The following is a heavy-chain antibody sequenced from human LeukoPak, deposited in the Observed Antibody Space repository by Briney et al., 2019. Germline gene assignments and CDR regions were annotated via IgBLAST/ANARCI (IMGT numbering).Heavy chain of an antibody. D-gene: IGHD3-16*01. CDR3: TWMTTFFTVDF. Sequence: GGSLRLSCIVSGIPFSDAWMSWVRQAPGQGLEWVGRMRSRRGGGTTDYAAPVKGRFTISRDDSRNTLYLQMDSLQIEDTAVYYCTWMTTFFTVDFWGQGTRVTVSS. CDR2: MRSRRGGGTT. J-gene: IGHJ4*02. CDR1: GIPFSDAW. V-gene: IGHV3-15*01.